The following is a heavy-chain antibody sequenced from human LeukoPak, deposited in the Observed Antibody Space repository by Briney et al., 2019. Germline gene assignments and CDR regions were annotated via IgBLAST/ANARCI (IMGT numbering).Heavy chain of an antibody. J-gene: IGHJ6*02. V-gene: IGHV3-30-3*01. CDR2: ISYGGSNK. CDR3: ARDPLRFLEWLTLRNYYYYGMDV. D-gene: IGHD3-3*01. Sequence: GRSLRLSCAASGFTFSSYAMHWVRRAPGKGLEWVAVISYGGSNKYYADSVKGRFTISRDNSKNTLYLQMNSLRAEDTAVYYCARDPLRFLEWLTLRNYYYYGMDVWGQGTTVTVSS. CDR1: GFTFSSYA.